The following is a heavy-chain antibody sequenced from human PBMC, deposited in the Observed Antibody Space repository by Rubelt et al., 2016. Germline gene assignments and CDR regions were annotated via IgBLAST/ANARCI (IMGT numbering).Heavy chain of an antibody. J-gene: IGHJ4*02. CDR2: IRGGAAA. CDR3: ARRYGDYAGSFEY. Sequence: LVESGGGVVQPGRSLRLSCAASGLMFKNYGMHWGRQAPGKGLEWVSYIRGGAAAYYGDSGEGRLTITRDNAKNSLYLQMNSLCDEDTAVYYWARRYGDYAGSFEYWGQGTLVTVSS. D-gene: IGHD4-17*01. CDR1: GLMFKNYG. V-gene: IGHV3-30*19.